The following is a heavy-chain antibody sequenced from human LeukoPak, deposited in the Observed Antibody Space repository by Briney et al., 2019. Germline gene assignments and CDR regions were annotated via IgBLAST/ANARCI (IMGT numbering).Heavy chain of an antibody. Sequence: QPGGSLRLSCAASGFTFSSYAMSWVRQAPGKGLEWVSGISATGGSTYYADSVKGRFTISRDNSKNTLYLQMNSLRAEDTAVYYCAKDLLTQWLVPFDYWGQGTLVTVSS. J-gene: IGHJ4*02. D-gene: IGHD6-19*01. V-gene: IGHV3-23*01. CDR2: ISATGGST. CDR1: GFTFSSYA. CDR3: AKDLLTQWLVPFDY.